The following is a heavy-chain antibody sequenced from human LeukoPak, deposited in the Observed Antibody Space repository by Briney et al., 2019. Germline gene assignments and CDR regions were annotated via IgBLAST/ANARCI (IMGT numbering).Heavy chain of an antibody. J-gene: IGHJ6*02. D-gene: IGHD3-22*01. Sequence: SETLSLTCAVYGGSFSGYYWNWIRQPPGEGLEWIGEINHSGSTNYNPSLKSRVTISVDRSKNQFSLKLSSVTAADTAVYYCARVAYYYDSSGYYYVYGMDVWGQGTTVTVSS. CDR2: INHSGST. V-gene: IGHV4-34*01. CDR1: GGSFSGYY. CDR3: ARVAYYYDSSGYYYVYGMDV.